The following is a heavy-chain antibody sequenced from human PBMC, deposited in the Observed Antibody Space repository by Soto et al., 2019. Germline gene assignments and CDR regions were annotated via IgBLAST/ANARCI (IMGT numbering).Heavy chain of an antibody. J-gene: IGHJ6*02. Sequence: QVQLVQSGAEVKKPGSSVKVSCKASGGTFSSYAISWVRQAPGQGLEWMGGIIPIFGTANYAQKFQGRVTITADESTSTAYMELSSLRSEDTAVYYCASSTDIVVVVAALTPFYYYYGMDVWGQGTTVTVSS. CDR2: IIPIFGTA. CDR3: ASSTDIVVVVAALTPFYYYYGMDV. V-gene: IGHV1-69*01. CDR1: GGTFSSYA. D-gene: IGHD2-15*01.